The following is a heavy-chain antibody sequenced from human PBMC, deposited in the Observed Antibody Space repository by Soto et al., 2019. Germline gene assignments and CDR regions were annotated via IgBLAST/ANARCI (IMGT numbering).Heavy chain of an antibody. CDR3: ARDLIAAAATNVYYYYGMDV. CDR1: GFTFSSYW. CDR2: INSDGSST. Sequence: GGSLRLSCAASGFTFSSYWMHWFRQAPGKGLVWVSRINSDGSSTSYADSVKGRFTISRDNAKNTLYLQMNSLRAEDTAVYYCARDLIAAAATNVYYYYGMDVWGQGTTVTVSS. D-gene: IGHD6-13*01. V-gene: IGHV3-74*01. J-gene: IGHJ6*02.